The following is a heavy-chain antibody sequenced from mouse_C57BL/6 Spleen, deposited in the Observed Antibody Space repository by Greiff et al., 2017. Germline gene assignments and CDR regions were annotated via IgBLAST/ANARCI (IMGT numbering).Heavy chain of an antibody. J-gene: IGHJ4*01. Sequence: EVQLQQSGPGLVKPSQSLSLTCSVTGYSITSGYYWNWIRQFPGNQLEWMGYISYDGSNNYNPSLKNRISITRDTSKNQFFLKLNSVTTEDTATYYCAITTVTGAMDYWGQGTSVTVSS. CDR3: AITTVTGAMDY. D-gene: IGHD1-1*01. CDR1: GYSITSGYY. CDR2: ISYDGSN. V-gene: IGHV3-6*01.